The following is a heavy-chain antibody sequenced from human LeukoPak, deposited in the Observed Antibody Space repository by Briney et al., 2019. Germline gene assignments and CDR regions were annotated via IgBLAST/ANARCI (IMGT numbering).Heavy chain of an antibody. Sequence: ASVEVSCKASGYTFTSYYMHWVRQAPGQGLEWMGIINPSGGSTSYAQKFQGRVTMTRDTSTSTVHMALSILRSEDTAVYYCAREVSVRGLTYFDYWGQGTLVTVSS. V-gene: IGHV1-46*01. D-gene: IGHD3-10*01. CDR1: GYTFTSYY. CDR3: AREVSVRGLTYFDY. J-gene: IGHJ4*02. CDR2: INPSGGST.